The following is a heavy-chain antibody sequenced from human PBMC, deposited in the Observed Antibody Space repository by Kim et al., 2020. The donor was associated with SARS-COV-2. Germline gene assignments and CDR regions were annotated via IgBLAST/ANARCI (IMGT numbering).Heavy chain of an antibody. CDR1: GFSFSSYW. Sequence: GGSLRLSCAASGFSFSSYWMSWVRQAPGKGLEWVANMKEDGGESYYVDSVKGRFTISRDNAKNSLYLQMGSLRVEDTAVYYCARDDGNRVVDYWGQGTLVIVAS. J-gene: IGHJ4*02. CDR2: MKEDGGES. D-gene: IGHD2-15*01. CDR3: ARDDGNRVVDY. V-gene: IGHV3-7*01.